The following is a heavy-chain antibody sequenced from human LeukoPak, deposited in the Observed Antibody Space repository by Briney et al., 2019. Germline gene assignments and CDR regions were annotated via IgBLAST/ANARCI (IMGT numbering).Heavy chain of an antibody. CDR3: AREGLPLQREFDY. D-gene: IGHD4-11*01. CDR2: ISSSGSTI. V-gene: IGHV3-48*03. CDR1: GFTFSSYE. J-gene: IGHJ4*02. Sequence: GGSLRLSCAASGFTFSSYEMTWVRQAPGKGLEWVSYISSSGSTIYYADSVKGRFTVSRGNAKNSLYLQMNSLRAEDTAVYYCAREGLPLQREFDYWGQGTLVTVSS.